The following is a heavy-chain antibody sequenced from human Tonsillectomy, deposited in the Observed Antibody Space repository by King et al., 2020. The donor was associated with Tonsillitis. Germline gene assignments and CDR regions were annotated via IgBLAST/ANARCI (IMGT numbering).Heavy chain of an antibody. Sequence: VQLVESGGGWVKPGGSLRLSCAASGFTFSDYYMSWIRQAPGKGLEWISFLNPSGTKTKCVDFVRGRFTTSRDNAKTSMFLQMNSLRAEDTGVYYCGREYWGAFDIWGQGTMVTVSS. CDR2: LNPSGTKT. J-gene: IGHJ3*02. CDR1: GFTFSDYY. V-gene: IGHV3-11*06. D-gene: IGHD2-8*02. CDR3: GREYWGAFDI.